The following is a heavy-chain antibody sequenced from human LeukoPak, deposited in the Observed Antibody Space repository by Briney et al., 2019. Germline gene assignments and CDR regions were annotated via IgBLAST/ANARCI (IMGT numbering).Heavy chain of an antibody. J-gene: IGHJ6*02. Sequence: GGSLRLSCAASGFTFSSCAMSWVRQAPGKGLEWVSAISGGGGSKYYADSVKGRFTISRDNSKNTLYLQMDSLRAEDTAVYYCAKGAGLPAALYYYAMDVWGQGTTVTVSS. D-gene: IGHD2-2*01. V-gene: IGHV3-23*01. CDR3: AKGAGLPAALYYYAMDV. CDR2: ISGGGGSK. CDR1: GFTFSSCA.